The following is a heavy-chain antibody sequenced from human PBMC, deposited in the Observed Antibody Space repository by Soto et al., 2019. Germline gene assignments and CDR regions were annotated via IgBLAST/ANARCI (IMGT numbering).Heavy chain of an antibody. CDR2: IKQAGSEK. CDR1: GFTFSSYW. Sequence: EVQLVESGGGLVQPGGSLRLSCAASGFTFSSYWMSWVRQAPGKGLEWVANIKQAGSEKYYVDSVKGRFTISRDNSKNSLYLQMNSLRAEDTAVYYCAREGASVVVIAASPLYCSCMDVWGKGTKVTVSS. D-gene: IGHD2-15*01. J-gene: IGHJ6*03. CDR3: AREGASVVVIAASPLYCSCMDV. V-gene: IGHV3-7*01.